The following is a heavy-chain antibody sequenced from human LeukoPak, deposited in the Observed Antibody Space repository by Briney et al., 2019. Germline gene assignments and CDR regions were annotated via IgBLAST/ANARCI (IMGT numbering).Heavy chain of an antibody. V-gene: IGHV1-18*01. CDR1: GYTFTSYG. CDR2: ISAYNGNT. J-gene: IGHJ4*02. D-gene: IGHD5-12*01. Sequence: ASVKVSCKASGYTFTSYGISWVRQAPGQGLEWMGWISAYNGNTNYAQKFQGRVSMTADTSTSTAYMELRSLRSDDTAVYYCAREGRQASGYDWMGGEFDYWGQGTLVTVSS. CDR3: AREGRQASGYDWMGGEFDY.